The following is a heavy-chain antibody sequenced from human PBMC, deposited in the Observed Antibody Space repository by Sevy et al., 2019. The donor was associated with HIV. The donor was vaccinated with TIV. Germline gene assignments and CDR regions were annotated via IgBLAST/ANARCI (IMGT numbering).Heavy chain of an antibody. V-gene: IGHV3-23*01. CDR2: SSGSGGST. CDR1: GFTFSTYA. J-gene: IGHJ6*02. Sequence: GESLKISWAASGFTFSTYAMSWVRQAPGKGLEWVAGSSGSGGSTDYAASLNGRFTIFRDNSKNTLVLQMNGLRAEDTAVYYCGKGDRTFYGLDVWGQGTTVTVSS. CDR3: GKGDRTFYGLDV. D-gene: IGHD2-15*01.